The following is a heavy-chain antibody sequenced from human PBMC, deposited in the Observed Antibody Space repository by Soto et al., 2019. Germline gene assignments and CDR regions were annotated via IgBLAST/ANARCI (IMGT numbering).Heavy chain of an antibody. CDR1: GFSFNTYE. V-gene: IGHV3-48*03. CDR3: AYGGSCDY. D-gene: IGHD1-26*01. J-gene: IGHJ4*02. CDR2: ISTSGSTI. Sequence: GGSLRLSCAASGFSFNTYEMNWVRQSPGKGLEWVSYISTSGSTIYYADSVKGRFTISRDNGKNSLYLQMNSLRAEDTAVYYCAYGGSCDYWGQGTQVTVS.